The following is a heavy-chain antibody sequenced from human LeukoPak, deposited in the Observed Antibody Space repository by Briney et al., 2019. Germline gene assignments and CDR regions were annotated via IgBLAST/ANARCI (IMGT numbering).Heavy chain of an antibody. Sequence: PGRSLRLSCAASGFTFSSYGMSWVRQAPGKGLEWVSAISGSGGSTYYADSVKGRFTISRDNSKNTLYLQMNSLRAEDTAVYYCAKRGIGSSWSPDYWGQGTLVTVSS. CDR3: AKRGIGSSWSPDY. CDR2: ISGSGGST. CDR1: GFTFSSYG. V-gene: IGHV3-23*01. D-gene: IGHD6-13*01. J-gene: IGHJ4*02.